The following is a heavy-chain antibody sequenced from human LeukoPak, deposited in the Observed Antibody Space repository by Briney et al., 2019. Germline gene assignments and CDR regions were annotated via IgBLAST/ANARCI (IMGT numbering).Heavy chain of an antibody. CDR1: GGSISTYS. Sequence: PSETLSLTCTVSGGSISTYSWTWIRNPPGPGQDLRLDIYYSGGANYNPSLKSRVTISMDTSKNQFSLKVSAVSAADTAAYYCARDHGSGGPHMFDPWGQGTLVTVPS. CDR3: ARDHGSGGPHMFDP. V-gene: IGHV4-59*01. CDR2: IYYSGGA. D-gene: IGHD6-19*01. J-gene: IGHJ5*02.